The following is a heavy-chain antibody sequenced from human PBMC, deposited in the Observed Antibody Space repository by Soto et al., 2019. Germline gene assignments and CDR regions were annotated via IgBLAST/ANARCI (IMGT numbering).Heavy chain of an antibody. CDR3: AKGFGNDWAFDY. CDR2: ISHDGSNK. V-gene: IGHV3-30*18. Sequence: QVHLVESGGGVVQPGRSLRLSCAASGFSFSTYGMHWVRQAPGKGLEWVAFISHDGSNKYYADSVKGRFTISRDNSKNTLYLQMNSLRAEDTAVYYCAKGFGNDWAFDYWGQGTLVTVSS. J-gene: IGHJ4*02. CDR1: GFSFSTYG. D-gene: IGHD3-9*01.